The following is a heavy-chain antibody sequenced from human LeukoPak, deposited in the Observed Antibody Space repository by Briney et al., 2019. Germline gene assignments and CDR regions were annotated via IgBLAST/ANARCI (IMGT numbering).Heavy chain of an antibody. Sequence: GASVKVSCKASGGTFISYAISWVRQAPGQGLEWMGGIIPIFGTANYAQKFQGRVTITADESTSTAYMELSSLGSEDTAVYYCAREQPGNRRFTYLDSWGQGTLVTVSS. CDR2: IIPIFGTA. J-gene: IGHJ4*02. D-gene: IGHD7-27*01. CDR1: GGTFISYA. CDR3: AREQPGNRRFTYLDS. V-gene: IGHV1-69*13.